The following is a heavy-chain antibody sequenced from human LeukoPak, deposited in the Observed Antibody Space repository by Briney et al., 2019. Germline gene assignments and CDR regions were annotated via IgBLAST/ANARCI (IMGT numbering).Heavy chain of an antibody. CDR1: GVTFATYD. CDR2: ISGNGRGT. Sequence: GGSLRLSCAASGVTFATYDMSWVRQAPGKGLEWVSAISGNGRGTYYADSVRGRFNISRDNSNNMVYLQMNSLRAEDTALYFCAKETFYYDGTGYYHDGYFDHWGQGAQVSVSS. CDR3: AKETFYYDGTGYYHDGYFDH. D-gene: IGHD3-22*01. J-gene: IGHJ4*02. V-gene: IGHV3-23*01.